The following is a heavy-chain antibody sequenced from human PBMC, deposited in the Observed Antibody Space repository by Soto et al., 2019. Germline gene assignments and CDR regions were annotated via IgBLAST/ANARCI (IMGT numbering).Heavy chain of an antibody. V-gene: IGHV3-7*01. Sequence: EVQLVESGGGLVQPGGSLRLSCVASGFTFSNYWLTWVRQAPGKGLEWVANIKHDGSDKNYVDSVKGRFTISRDNAENSVYLQMNSLRAEDTAVYSCARFTWDYNGLDIWGQGTMVTVSS. J-gene: IGHJ3*02. CDR3: ARFTWDYNGLDI. D-gene: IGHD4-4*01. CDR2: IKHDGSDK. CDR1: GFTFSNYW.